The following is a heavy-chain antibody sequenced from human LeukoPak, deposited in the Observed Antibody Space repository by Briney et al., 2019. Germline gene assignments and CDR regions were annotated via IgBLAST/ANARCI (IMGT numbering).Heavy chain of an antibody. Sequence: PGGSLRLSCAASGFTFSSYGMHWVRQAPGKGLEWVAVISYDGSNKYYADSVKGRFTISRDNSKNTLYLQMNSLRAEDTAVYYCAKDPHRIAVAGTISDWGPGTLVTVSS. CDR3: AKDPHRIAVAGTISD. V-gene: IGHV3-30*18. D-gene: IGHD6-19*01. CDR2: ISYDGSNK. J-gene: IGHJ4*02. CDR1: GFTFSSYG.